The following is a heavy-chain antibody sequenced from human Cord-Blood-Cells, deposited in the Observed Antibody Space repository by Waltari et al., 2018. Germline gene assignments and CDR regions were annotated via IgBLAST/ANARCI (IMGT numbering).Heavy chain of an antibody. CDR3: ARDWAYCSGGSCYFDY. CDR2: IYSGGST. D-gene: IGHD2-15*01. J-gene: IGHJ4*02. CDR1: GSTVRSIY. V-gene: IGHV3-53*01. Sequence: EVQLVESGGGLIQPGGSLSFSCAASGSTVRSIYMTWVRQARGKGVEWVSVIYSGGSTYYADSVKGRFTISRDNSKNTLYLQMNSLRAEDTAVYYCARDWAYCSGGSCYFDYWGQGTLVTVSS.